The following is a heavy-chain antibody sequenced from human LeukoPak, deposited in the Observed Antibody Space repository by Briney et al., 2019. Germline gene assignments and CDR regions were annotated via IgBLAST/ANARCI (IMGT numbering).Heavy chain of an antibody. D-gene: IGHD2/OR15-2a*01. J-gene: IGHJ4*02. Sequence: SDTLSLTCVVSGFSITSGYYWGWVRQPPGKGLEWIGSIYHSGNTYYNPSLKSRVTISVDTSKHQFSLELSSVTAADTAVYYCARFYDTGQTTLDYWGQGTLVTVSS. CDR3: ARFYDTGQTTLDY. CDR2: IYHSGNT. CDR1: GFSITSGYY. V-gene: IGHV4-38-2*01.